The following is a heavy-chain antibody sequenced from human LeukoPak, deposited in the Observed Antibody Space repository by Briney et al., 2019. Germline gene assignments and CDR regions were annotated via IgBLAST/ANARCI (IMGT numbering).Heavy chain of an antibody. CDR3: ATSRFLEWLYLLDY. D-gene: IGHD3-3*01. V-gene: IGHV1-2*02. Sequence: ASVKASCKASGYNFEILGISWVRQAPGQGLEWMGWITPNSGGTNYAQKFQGRVTMTRDTSISTAYMELSILRSDDTAVYYCATSRFLEWLYLLDYWGQGTLVTVSS. CDR2: ITPNSGGT. J-gene: IGHJ4*02. CDR1: GYNFEILG.